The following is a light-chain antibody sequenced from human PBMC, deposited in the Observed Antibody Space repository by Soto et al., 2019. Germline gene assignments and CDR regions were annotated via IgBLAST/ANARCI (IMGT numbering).Light chain of an antibody. CDR2: GSS. V-gene: IGKV3-20*01. CDR1: QSVSSNY. J-gene: IGKJ1*01. CDR3: QQYGNSPQT. Sequence: EIVLTQSPGTLSLSPGERATLSCRASQSVSSNYLAWYQQKPGQAPRLLIYGSSTRATGIPDRISGSGSATDFTLTISRLEPEDCAVYYCQQYGNSPQTFGQGTKVELK.